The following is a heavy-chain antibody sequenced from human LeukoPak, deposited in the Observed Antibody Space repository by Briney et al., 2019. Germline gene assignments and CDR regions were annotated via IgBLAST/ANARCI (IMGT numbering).Heavy chain of an antibody. CDR1: GGSFSGYY. D-gene: IGHD3-10*01. J-gene: IGHJ2*01. V-gene: IGHV4-34*01. CDR3: ARGRGYYGSGRGYWYFDL. Sequence: SETLSLTCAVYGGSFSGYYWSWIRQPPGKGLEWIGEINHSGSTNYNPSLKSRVTISVDTSKNQFSLKLSSVTAADTSVYYSARGRGYYGSGRGYWYFDLWARGTLDTVSS. CDR2: INHSGST.